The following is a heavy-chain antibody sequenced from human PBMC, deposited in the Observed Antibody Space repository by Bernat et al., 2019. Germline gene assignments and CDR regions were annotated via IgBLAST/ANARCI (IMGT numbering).Heavy chain of an antibody. J-gene: IGHJ4*02. D-gene: IGHD1-26*01. V-gene: IGHV3-74*01. CDR3: ARVLRGAREFDY. Sequence: EVQLVESGGGLVQPGGSLRLSCAASGFTFSSYWMHWVRRAPGKGLVWVSRINSDGSSTSYADSVKGRFTISRDNAKNTLYLQMNSLRAEDTAVYYCARVLRGAREFDYWGQGTLVTVSS. CDR2: INSDGSST. CDR1: GFTFSSYW.